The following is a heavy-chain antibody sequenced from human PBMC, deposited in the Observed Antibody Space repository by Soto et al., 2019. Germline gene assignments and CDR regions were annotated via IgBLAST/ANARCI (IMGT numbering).Heavy chain of an antibody. CDR3: ARDMEVGCSGGSCYSGSDS. Sequence: EVQLVESGGGLVKPGGSLRLSCAASGFTFSSYSMNWVRQAPGKGLEWVSSISSSSSYIYYADSVKGRFTISRDNAKNSLYLQMNSLRAEDTAVYYCARDMEVGCSGGSCYSGSDSWGQGTLVTVSS. CDR2: ISSSSSYI. J-gene: IGHJ4*02. D-gene: IGHD2-15*01. V-gene: IGHV3-21*01. CDR1: GFTFSSYS.